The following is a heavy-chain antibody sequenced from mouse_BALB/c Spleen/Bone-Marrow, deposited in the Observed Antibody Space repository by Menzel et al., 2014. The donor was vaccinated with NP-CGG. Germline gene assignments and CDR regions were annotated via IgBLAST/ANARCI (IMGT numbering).Heavy chain of an antibody. CDR1: GFNIKDTY. J-gene: IGHJ1*01. D-gene: IGHD2-14*01. CDR2: IDPATGNT. CDR3: SIDRYGWDLDA. Sequence: VQLQQPGAELVKPGASVKLSCTASGFNIKDTYMPWVKQRPEQGLEWIGRIDPATGNTKYDPKFQGKATITADTSSNTAYRQLSSLTAEDTAVYYCSIDRYGWDLDALGAGTTVTGSS. V-gene: IGHV14-3*02.